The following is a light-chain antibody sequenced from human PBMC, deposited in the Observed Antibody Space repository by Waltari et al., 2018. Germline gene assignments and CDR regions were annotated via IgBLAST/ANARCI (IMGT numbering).Light chain of an antibody. CDR1: QSVLYSSNNKNY. Sequence: DFVMTQSPASLAVSLGERATINCKSSQSVLYSSNNKNYLAWYQQKPGQPPKLLIYLASTRESGVPDRFSGSGSGTDFTLTISSLQAEDVAVYYCQQYYSNPQTFGQGTKVEIK. J-gene: IGKJ1*01. CDR2: LAS. V-gene: IGKV4-1*01. CDR3: QQYYSNPQT.